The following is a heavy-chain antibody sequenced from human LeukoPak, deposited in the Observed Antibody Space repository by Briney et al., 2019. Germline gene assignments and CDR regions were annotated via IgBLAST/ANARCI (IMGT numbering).Heavy chain of an antibody. D-gene: IGHD1-26*01. Sequence: GGSLRLSCAASGFTFSSYEMNWVRQAPGEGLEWVSYISSSGSTIYYADSVKGRFTISRDNAKNSLYLQMNSLRAEDTAVYYCAREDATAFDYWGQGTLVTVSS. CDR1: GFTFSSYE. CDR3: AREDATAFDY. V-gene: IGHV3-48*03. J-gene: IGHJ4*02. CDR2: ISSSGSTI.